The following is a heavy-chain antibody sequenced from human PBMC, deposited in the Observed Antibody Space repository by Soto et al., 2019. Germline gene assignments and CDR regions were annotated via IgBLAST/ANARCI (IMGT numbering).Heavy chain of an antibody. CDR1: GFTFSSYA. J-gene: IGHJ4*02. CDR3: AKDGLGFGELPYSDY. D-gene: IGHD3-10*01. Sequence: EVQLLESGGGLVQPGGSLRLSCAASGFTFSSYAMSWVRQAPGKGLEWVSAISGSGGSTYYADSVKGRFTISRDNSKNTLYLQMNSLRAEDTAVYYCAKDGLGFGELPYSDYWGQGTLVTVYS. CDR2: ISGSGGST. V-gene: IGHV3-23*01.